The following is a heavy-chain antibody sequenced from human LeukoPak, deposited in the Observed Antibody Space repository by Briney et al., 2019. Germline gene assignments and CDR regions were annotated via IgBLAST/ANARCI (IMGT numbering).Heavy chain of an antibody. D-gene: IGHD6-13*01. J-gene: IGHJ4*02. CDR2: ISGSGGST. CDR3: AKNKGSSWNGNDY. V-gene: IGHV3-23*01. CDR1: GFTFSTYA. Sequence: GGSLRLSCAASGFTFSTYAMTWVRQAPGKGLEWVSSISGSGGSTYYADSVKGRFTISRDNSKNTLYLQMNSLRAEDTAVYYCAKNKGSSWNGNDYWGQGTLVTVSS.